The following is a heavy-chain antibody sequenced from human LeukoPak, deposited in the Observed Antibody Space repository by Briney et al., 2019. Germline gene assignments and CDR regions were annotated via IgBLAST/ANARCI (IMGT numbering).Heavy chain of an antibody. CDR1: GFTFSSYG. J-gene: IGHJ4*02. CDR2: IRYDGSNK. Sequence: PGGSLRLSCAASGFTFSSYGMHWVCQAPGKGLEWVAFIRYDGSNKYYADSVKGRFTISRDNSKNTLYLQMNSLRAEDTAVYYCAVGIAAADSYYFDYWGQGTLVTVSS. CDR3: AVGIAAADSYYFDY. D-gene: IGHD6-13*01. V-gene: IGHV3-30*02.